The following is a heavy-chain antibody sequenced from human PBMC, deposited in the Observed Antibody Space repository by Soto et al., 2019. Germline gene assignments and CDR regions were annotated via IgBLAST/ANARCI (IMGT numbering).Heavy chain of an antibody. CDR3: ARVPYQLLYFDY. CDR2: IYNSGSA. J-gene: IGHJ4*02. Sequence: KPSETLSLTCTVSGGSISSGGYYWSWVRQLPGKGLEWIGYIYNSGSAFYNPSLESRVTISADTSKTQFSLRLSSVTSADTAVYYCARVPYQLLYFDYWGQGLLVTVSS. V-gene: IGHV4-31*03. D-gene: IGHD2-2*01. CDR1: GGSISSGGYY.